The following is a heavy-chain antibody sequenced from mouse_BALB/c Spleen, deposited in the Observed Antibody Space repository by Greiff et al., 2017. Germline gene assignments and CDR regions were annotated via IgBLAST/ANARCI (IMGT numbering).Heavy chain of an antibody. V-gene: IGHV1S56*01. CDR1: GYTFTSYY. CDR2: IYPGNVNT. J-gene: IGHJ4*01. D-gene: IGHD1-2*01. CDR3: ARSAITTAYAMDY. Sequence: VQLQQSGPELVKPGASVRISCKASGYTFTSYYIHWVKQRPGQGLEWIGWIYPGNVNTKYNEKFKGKATLTADKSSSTAYMQLSSLTSEDSAVYFCARSAITTAYAMDYWGQGTSVTVSS.